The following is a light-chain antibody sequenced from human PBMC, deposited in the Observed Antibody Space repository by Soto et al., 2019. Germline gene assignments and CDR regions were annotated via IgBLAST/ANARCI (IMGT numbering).Light chain of an antibody. V-gene: IGLV3-21*02. CDR1: NIGGKN. J-gene: IGLJ2*01. CDR3: QVWDGSSDPVF. Sequence: LTQPPSVSVAPGQTARITCGGNNIGGKNVHWYQQRPGHAPVLVLYDDSDRPSGIPERFSGSNSGNTATLTISRVEVGDEADYYCQVWDGSSDPVFFGGGTKLTVL. CDR2: DDS.